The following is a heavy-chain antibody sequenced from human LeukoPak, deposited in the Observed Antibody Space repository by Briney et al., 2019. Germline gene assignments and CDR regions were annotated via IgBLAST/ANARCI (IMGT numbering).Heavy chain of an antibody. CDR3: AKLPTGRGYNSDFDY. CDR1: GFTFSSYA. D-gene: IGHD5-24*01. CDR2: ISGSGGST. V-gene: IGHV3-23*01. Sequence: GGSLRLSCAASGFTFSSYAMSWVRQAPGKGLEWVSAISGSGGSTYYADSVKGRFTISRDNSKNTLYLQMNSLRAEDTAVYYCAKLPTGRGYNSDFDYWGQGTLVTVSS. J-gene: IGHJ4*02.